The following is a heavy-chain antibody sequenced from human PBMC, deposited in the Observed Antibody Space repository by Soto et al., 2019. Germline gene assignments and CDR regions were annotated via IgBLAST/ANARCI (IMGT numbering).Heavy chain of an antibody. D-gene: IGHD4-17*01. Sequence: SETLSLTCTVSGGSISSYYWSWIRQPPGKGLEWIGYIYYSGSTNHNPSLKSRVTISVDTSKNQFSLKLSSVTAADTAVYYCAREQAAYVYGDPGYYYYYGMDVWGQGTTVTVSS. CDR3: AREQAAYVYGDPGYYYYYGMDV. J-gene: IGHJ6*02. CDR1: GGSISSYY. CDR2: IYYSGST. V-gene: IGHV4-59*12.